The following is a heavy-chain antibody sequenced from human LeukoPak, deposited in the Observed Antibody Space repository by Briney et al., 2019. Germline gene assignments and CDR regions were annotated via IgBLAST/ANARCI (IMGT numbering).Heavy chain of an antibody. CDR1: GLTVSSNY. V-gene: IGHV3-53*01. CDR3: ARETYYYESGGAHYYYYMDV. J-gene: IGHJ6*03. CDR2: IYGGGTT. D-gene: IGHD3-22*01. Sequence: PGGSLRLSFVASGLTVSSNYMTWVRQAPGKGLQWGSPIYGGGTTAYADSVKGRFTIARDNSKSTLYLQMNSLRAEHTAVYYCARETYYYESGGAHYYYYMDVWGKGTTVTVSS.